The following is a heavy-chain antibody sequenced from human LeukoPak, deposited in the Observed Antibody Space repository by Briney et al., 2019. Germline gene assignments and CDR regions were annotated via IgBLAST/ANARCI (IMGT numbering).Heavy chain of an antibody. Sequence: GRSLRLSCAASGFTFSSYAMHWVRQAPGKGLEWVAVISYDGSNKYYADSVKGRFTISRDNAKNSLYLQMNSLRAEDTAVYYCARVVDDFWSGYYPLYYYYGMDVWGQGTTVTVSS. CDR1: GFTFSSYA. CDR2: ISYDGSNK. J-gene: IGHJ6*02. CDR3: ARVVDDFWSGYYPLYYYYGMDV. D-gene: IGHD3-3*01. V-gene: IGHV3-30-3*01.